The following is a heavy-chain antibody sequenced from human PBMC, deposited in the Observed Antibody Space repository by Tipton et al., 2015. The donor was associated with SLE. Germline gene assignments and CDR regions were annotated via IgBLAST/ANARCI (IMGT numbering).Heavy chain of an antibody. V-gene: IGHV4-4*07. D-gene: IGHD2/OR15-2a*01. CDR3: VRNINTTMDV. Sequence: TLSLPCTVSGGSITSDYWSWIRQPAGQGLEWIGRFYISGITNYNPSLKSRVSMSVDTAKNQFSLKLTSVTAADTGVYYCVRNINTTMDVWGQGTTVTVSS. J-gene: IGHJ6*02. CDR2: FYISGIT. CDR1: GGSITSDY.